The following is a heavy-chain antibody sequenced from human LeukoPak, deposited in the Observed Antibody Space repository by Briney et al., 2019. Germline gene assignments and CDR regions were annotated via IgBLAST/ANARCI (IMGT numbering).Heavy chain of an antibody. CDR2: IYYSGST. Sequence: SETLSLTCSVSGGSISSSNSYWGWLRQPPGKGLERIGSIYYSGSTYYKPSLKSRVTISVDTSKNQFSLSLSSVTAADTAVYYCARHPGYSSGLYWGQGTLVTVSS. CDR3: ARHPGYSSGLY. CDR1: GGSISSSNSY. V-gene: IGHV4-39*01. J-gene: IGHJ4*02. D-gene: IGHD6-19*01.